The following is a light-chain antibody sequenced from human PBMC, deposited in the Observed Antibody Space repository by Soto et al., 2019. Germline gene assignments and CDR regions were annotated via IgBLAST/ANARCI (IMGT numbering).Light chain of an antibody. CDR1: RSDVGFYNF. CDR2: EVT. CDR3: ASYAGTRLFV. J-gene: IGLJ1*01. V-gene: IGLV2-8*01. Sequence: QSALTQPPSASGSPGQSLTISCTGTRSDVGFYNFVSWYQQRPGKAPKLVIYEVTKRHSGVPDRFSGSKSGSTASLTVSGLQADDEADYYCASYAGTRLFVFGSGTKLTVL.